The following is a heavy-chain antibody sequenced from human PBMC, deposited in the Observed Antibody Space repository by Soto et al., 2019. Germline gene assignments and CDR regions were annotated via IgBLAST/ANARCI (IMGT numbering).Heavy chain of an antibody. D-gene: IGHD4-17*01. Sequence: SETLSLTCAVYGGSFSGYYWSWIRQPPGKGLEWIGEINHSGSTNYNPSLKSRVTISVDTSKNQFSLKLSSVTAADTAVYYCAGYTVTRLERFDYWGQGTLVTVLL. CDR1: GGSFSGYY. V-gene: IGHV4-34*01. J-gene: IGHJ4*02. CDR3: AGYTVTRLERFDY. CDR2: INHSGST.